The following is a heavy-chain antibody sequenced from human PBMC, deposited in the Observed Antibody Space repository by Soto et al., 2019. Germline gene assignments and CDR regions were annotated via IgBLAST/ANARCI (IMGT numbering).Heavy chain of an antibody. Sequence: SVKVSCKASGCTFTSSAVQWVRQARGQRLEWIGWIVVGSGNTNYAQKFQERVTITRDMSTSTAYMELSSLRSEDTAVYYCAANPSHTYYYDSSGYPMAFDIWGQGTMVTVSS. D-gene: IGHD3-22*01. CDR2: IVVGSGNT. CDR3: AANPSHTYYYDSSGYPMAFDI. J-gene: IGHJ3*02. CDR1: GCTFTSSA. V-gene: IGHV1-58*01.